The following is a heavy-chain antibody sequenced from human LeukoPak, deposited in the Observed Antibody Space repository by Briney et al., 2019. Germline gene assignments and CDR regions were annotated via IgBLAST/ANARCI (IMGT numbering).Heavy chain of an antibody. V-gene: IGHV3-11*04. J-gene: IGHJ4*02. CDR1: GFTFSDYY. CDR2: ISSSGSTI. CDR3: ARYYYDSSGYYYKDY. D-gene: IGHD3-22*01. Sequence: PGGSLRLSCAASGFTFSDYYMSWIRQVPGKGLEWVSYISSSGSTIYYADSVKGRFTISRDNAKNSLYLQMNSLRAEDTAMYYCARYYYDSSGYYYKDYWGQGTLVTVSS.